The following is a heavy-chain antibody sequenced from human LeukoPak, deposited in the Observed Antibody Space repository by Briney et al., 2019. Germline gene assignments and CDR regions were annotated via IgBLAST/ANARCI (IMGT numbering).Heavy chain of an antibody. J-gene: IGHJ5*02. V-gene: IGHV1-3*01. CDR1: GYTFTSYA. CDR3: ARGYCSGGSCYWFDP. CDR2: INAGNGNT. D-gene: IGHD2-15*01. Sequence: ASVKVSCKASGYTFTSYAMHWVRQAPGQRLEWMVWINAGNGNTKYSQKFQGRVTITRDTSASTAYMELRSLRSDDTALYYCARGYCSGGSCYWFDPWGQGTLVTVSS.